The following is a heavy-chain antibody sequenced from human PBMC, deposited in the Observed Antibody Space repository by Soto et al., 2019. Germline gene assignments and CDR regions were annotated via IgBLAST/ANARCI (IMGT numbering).Heavy chain of an antibody. D-gene: IGHD3-10*01. CDR1: GGSFSGYY. J-gene: IGHJ4*02. V-gene: IGHV4-34*01. CDR2: INHSGST. Sequence: SETLSLTCAVYGGSFSGYYWSWIRQPPGKGLEWIGEINHSGSTNYNPSLKSRVTISVDTSKNQFSLKLSSVTAADTAVYYCAREAEGGTMVRGVRRRYFDYWGQGTLVTVSS. CDR3: AREAEGGTMVRGVRRRYFDY.